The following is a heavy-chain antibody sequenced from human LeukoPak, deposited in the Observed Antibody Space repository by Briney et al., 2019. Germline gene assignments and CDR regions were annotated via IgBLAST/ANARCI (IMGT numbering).Heavy chain of an antibody. J-gene: IGHJ4*02. CDR2: INTDGTTT. CDR3: ARGYSSGYYGSF. CDR1: GFTFSSSW. Sequence: GGSLRLFCAASGFTFSSSWMHWVRQAPGKGLVWVSRINTDGTTTNYADSVKGRFIISRDNAKNTLYLQMNSLRAEDTAVYYCARGYSSGYYGSFWGQGTLVTVSS. D-gene: IGHD6-19*01. V-gene: IGHV3-74*01.